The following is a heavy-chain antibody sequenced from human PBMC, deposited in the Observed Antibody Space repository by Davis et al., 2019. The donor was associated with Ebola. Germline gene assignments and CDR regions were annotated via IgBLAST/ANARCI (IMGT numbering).Heavy chain of an antibody. D-gene: IGHD3-22*01. Sequence: MPSETLSLTCTVSGGSISSYYWSWIRPPPGTWLEWIGYIYYSGSTNYNPSLKSRVTISVDTSKNQFSLKRRAVTAADTAVYYCARRDRNYDSSGDFYFDYWGQGTLVTVSS. CDR3: ARRDRNYDSSGDFYFDY. V-gene: IGHV4-59*08. CDR1: GGSISSYY. CDR2: IYYSGST. J-gene: IGHJ4*02.